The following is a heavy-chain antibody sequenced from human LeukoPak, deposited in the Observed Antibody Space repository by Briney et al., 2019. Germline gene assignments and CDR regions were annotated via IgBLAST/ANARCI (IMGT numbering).Heavy chain of an antibody. J-gene: IGHJ4*02. CDR1: GFTFSSYG. CDR2: ISYDGSNK. Sequence: PGGSLRLSCAASGFTFSSYGMHWVRQAPGKGLEWVAVISYDGSNKYYADSVKGRFTISRDNSKNTLYLQMNSLRAEDTAVYYCARDVAAAWGYFDYWGQGTLVTVSS. D-gene: IGHD6-13*01. CDR3: ARDVAAAWGYFDY. V-gene: IGHV3-30*03.